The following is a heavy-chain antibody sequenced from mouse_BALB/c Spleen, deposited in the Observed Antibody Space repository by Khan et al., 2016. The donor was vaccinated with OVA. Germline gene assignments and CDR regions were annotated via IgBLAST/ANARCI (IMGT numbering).Heavy chain of an antibody. J-gene: IGHJ2*01. Sequence: EVQLQESGPGLLKPSQSLSLTCTVTGYSITSDYAWNWIRQFPGNKLECMAYIGYSGSTTSNPSLTCRISITRDKSKNQFFLQLNSVTTEVTATYYYASGRLIIRYPDYFDYWGQGTTLTVSS. CDR3: ASGRLIIRYPDYFDY. V-gene: IGHV3-2*02. CDR1: GYSITSDYA. D-gene: IGHD1-1*01. CDR2: IGYSGST.